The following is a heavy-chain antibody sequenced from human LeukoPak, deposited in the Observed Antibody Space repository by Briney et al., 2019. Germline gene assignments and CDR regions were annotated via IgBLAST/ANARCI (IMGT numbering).Heavy chain of an antibody. Sequence: PGGSLRLSCAASGFTFSSNAMSWVRQAPGKGLEWVSGISGRGGSTYYADSVKGRFTISRDNSKNTLYPQMNSLRGEDTAVYYCAKDSQEILTGYFDYWGQGILVTVSS. J-gene: IGHJ4*02. CDR2: ISGRGGST. CDR3: AKDSQEILTGYFDY. D-gene: IGHD3-9*01. V-gene: IGHV3-23*01. CDR1: GFTFSSNA.